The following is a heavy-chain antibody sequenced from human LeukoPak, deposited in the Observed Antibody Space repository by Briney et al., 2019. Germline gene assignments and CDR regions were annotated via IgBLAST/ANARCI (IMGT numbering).Heavy chain of an antibody. CDR3: VRDGIVGLYMDV. V-gene: IGHV3-7*01. Sequence: GGSLRLSCVASGFTFITSWMSWVRQAPRKGRERVAQVYDDGSEKYYMDSVKGRITISRDNGKNSLYLQMNSLRDEGTAVYYCVRDGIVGLYMDVGGRGTTVTVS. CDR2: VYDDGSEK. J-gene: IGHJ6*03. CDR1: GFTFITSW. D-gene: IGHD1-26*01.